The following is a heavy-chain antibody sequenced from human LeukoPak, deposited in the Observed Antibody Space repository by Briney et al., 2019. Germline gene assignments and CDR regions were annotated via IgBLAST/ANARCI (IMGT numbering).Heavy chain of an antibody. Sequence: SETLSLTCTVSGGSISSYYWSWIRQPPGKGLEWIGYIYYSGSTNYNPSLKSRVTISVDTSKNQFSLKLSSVTAADTAVYYCARGRFLDAFDIWGQGTMVTVSS. CDR3: ARGRFLDAFDI. V-gene: IGHV4-59*12. J-gene: IGHJ3*02. D-gene: IGHD3-3*01. CDR2: IYYSGST. CDR1: GGSISSYY.